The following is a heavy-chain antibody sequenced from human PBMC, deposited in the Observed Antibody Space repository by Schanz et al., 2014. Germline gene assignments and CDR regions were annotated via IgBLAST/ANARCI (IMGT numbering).Heavy chain of an antibody. CDR2: IYYSGST. V-gene: IGHV4-39*01. J-gene: IGHJ4*02. Sequence: QVQLQESGPGLVKPSGTLSLTCTVSGGSISSSNYYWGWIRQPPGKGLEWIESIYYSGSTYYNPSFKSRVTTSVDPSKNHFSLKLSSVTAADTAVYYCARQFYDILTGYWFPYYFDYWGQGTLVTVSS. D-gene: IGHD3-9*01. CDR3: ARQFYDILTGYWFPYYFDY. CDR1: GGSISSSNYY.